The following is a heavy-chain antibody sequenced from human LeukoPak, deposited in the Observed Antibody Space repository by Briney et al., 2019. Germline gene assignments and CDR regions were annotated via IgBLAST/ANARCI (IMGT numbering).Heavy chain of an antibody. D-gene: IGHD4-23*01. Sequence: PGGSLRLSCAASGFTFSSYWMSWVRQAPGKGLEWVANIKQDGSEKYYVDSVKGRFTISRDNAKNSLYLQMNSLRAEDTAVYYCARDPLITVVTPMYFQHWGQGTLVTVSS. CDR3: ARDPLITVVTPMYFQH. CDR2: IKQDGSEK. CDR1: GFTFSSYW. J-gene: IGHJ1*01. V-gene: IGHV3-7*01.